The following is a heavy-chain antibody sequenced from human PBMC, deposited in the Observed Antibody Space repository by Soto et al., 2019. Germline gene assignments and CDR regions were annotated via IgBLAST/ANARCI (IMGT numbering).Heavy chain of an antibody. Sequence: GGSLRLSCVASELTVSSYEMNWVRQAPGKGLEWVSYISSSGATIYYADSVKGRFTISRDNAKNSLYLQMNSLRAEDTAVYYCVRFGGAAAGPGDYWGQGTLVTVYS. CDR3: VRFGGAAAGPGDY. D-gene: IGHD6-13*01. J-gene: IGHJ4*02. V-gene: IGHV3-48*03. CDR1: ELTVSSYE. CDR2: ISSSGATI.